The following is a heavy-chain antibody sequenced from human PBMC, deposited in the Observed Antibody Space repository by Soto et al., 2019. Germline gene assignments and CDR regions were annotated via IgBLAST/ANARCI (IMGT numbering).Heavy chain of an antibody. CDR2: ISGSGATT. D-gene: IGHD3-22*01. CDR1: GFTFSSYS. J-gene: IGHJ4*02. V-gene: IGHV3-23*01. CDR3: GKDSGGRNPIEVVTIDY. Sequence: XGSLILSCAASGFTFSSYSMSLVLQAPGKGLEWVSSISGSGATTNYADSVKGRFTISRDKSKNTLYLQTNSLRAEDTAVYYCGKDSGGRNPIEVVTIDYWGQGTLVTVSS.